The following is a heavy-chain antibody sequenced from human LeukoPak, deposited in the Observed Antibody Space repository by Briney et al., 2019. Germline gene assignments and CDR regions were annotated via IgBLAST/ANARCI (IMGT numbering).Heavy chain of an antibody. D-gene: IGHD7-27*01. J-gene: IGHJ4*02. CDR1: GFTFSSYW. V-gene: IGHV3-7*01. CDR3: ARDLNWETY. CDR2: IETDGSLI. Sequence: GGSLRLSCVASGFTFSSYWMTWVRQAPGKGLEWVANIETDGSLIYYVDSVKGRFTISRDNAKNSLFLEMTSLRVEDTAVYYCARDLNWETYWGQGTLVSVSS.